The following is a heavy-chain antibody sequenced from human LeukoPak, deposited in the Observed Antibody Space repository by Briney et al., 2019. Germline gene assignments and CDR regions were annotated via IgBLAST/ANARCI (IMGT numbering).Heavy chain of an antibody. J-gene: IGHJ4*02. CDR1: GGSFSGYY. D-gene: IGHD1-7*01. V-gene: IGHV4-34*01. CDR2: INHSGST. Sequence: PSETLSLTCAVYGGSFSGYYWSWIRQPPGKGVEWIGEINHSGSTNYNPSLKSRVTISVDTSKNQFSLKLSSVTAADTAVYYCARGRGNSTMPTYWGQGTLVTVSS. CDR3: ARGRGNSTMPTY.